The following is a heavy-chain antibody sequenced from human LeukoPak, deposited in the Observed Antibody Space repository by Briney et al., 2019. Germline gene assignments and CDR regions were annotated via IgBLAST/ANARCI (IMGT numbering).Heavy chain of an antibody. J-gene: IGHJ4*02. V-gene: IGHV1-2*06. CDR1: GYTFTGYY. Sequence: EASVKVSCKASGYTFTGYYMHWVRQAPGQGLEWMERINPNSGGTNYAQKFQGRVTMTRDTSISTAYMELSRLRSDDTAVYYCAREYYGDYKTYYFDYWGQGTLVTVSS. D-gene: IGHD4-17*01. CDR2: INPNSGGT. CDR3: AREYYGDYKTYYFDY.